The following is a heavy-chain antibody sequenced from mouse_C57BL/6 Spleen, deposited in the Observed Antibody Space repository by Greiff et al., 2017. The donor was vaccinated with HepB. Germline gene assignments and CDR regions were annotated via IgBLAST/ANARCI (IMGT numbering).Heavy chain of an antibody. CDR3: ASPLTGTWRFAY. CDR2: ISNGGGST. V-gene: IGHV5-12*01. D-gene: IGHD4-1*01. Sequence: EVQLVESGGGLVQPGGSLKLSCAASGFTFSDYYMYWVRQTPEKRLEWVAYISNGGGSTYYPDTVKGRFTISRDNAKNTLYLQMSRLKSEDTAMYYCASPLTGTWRFAYWGQGTLVTVSA. J-gene: IGHJ3*01. CDR1: GFTFSDYY.